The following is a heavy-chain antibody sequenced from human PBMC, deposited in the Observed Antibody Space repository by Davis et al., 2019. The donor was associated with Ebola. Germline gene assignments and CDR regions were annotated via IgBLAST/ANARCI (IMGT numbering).Heavy chain of an antibody. CDR3: VRGGSRGGDY. V-gene: IGHV3-7*01. D-gene: IGHD3-16*01. J-gene: IGHJ4*02. CDR2: IKEDGSEK. Sequence: PGGSLRLSCAASGFTFNTNWMSWVRQAPGTGLEWVGIIKEDGSEKNYVDSVKGRFTISRDNAKNSLYLQMNSLRVDDTAVYYCVRGGSRGGDYWGQGTLATVSS. CDR1: GFTFNTNW.